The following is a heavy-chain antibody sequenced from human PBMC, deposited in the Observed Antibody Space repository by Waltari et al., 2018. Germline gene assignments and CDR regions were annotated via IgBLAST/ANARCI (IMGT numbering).Heavy chain of an antibody. Sequence: QMQLQQWGAGLLKPSETLSLTCAVSGESFIGYYWNWIRQPPGRGREWIGEIHHSGSINYNPSRESRITISQDRSKIQFSLKLTSVTAADSAVYYCVRGKMYSRPYFDYWGQGTLVTVSS. J-gene: IGHJ4*02. CDR2: IHHSGSI. CDR3: VRGKMYSRPYFDY. CDR1: GESFIGYY. V-gene: IGHV4-34*01. D-gene: IGHD6-13*01.